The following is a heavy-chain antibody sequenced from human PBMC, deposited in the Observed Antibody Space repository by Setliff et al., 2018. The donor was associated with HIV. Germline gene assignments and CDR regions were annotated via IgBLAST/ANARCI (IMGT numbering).Heavy chain of an antibody. Sequence: PGGSLRLSCAASGFTFSSYGMHWARQAPGKGLEWVAVIWYDESNKFYADSVKGRFAISRDNSKKTLYLQMNSLRAEDTAVYYCAKDLSIAAAGSPCDYWGQGTLVTVSS. CDR3: AKDLSIAAAGSPCDY. D-gene: IGHD6-13*01. V-gene: IGHV3-33*03. CDR2: IWYDESNK. CDR1: GFTFSSYG. J-gene: IGHJ4*02.